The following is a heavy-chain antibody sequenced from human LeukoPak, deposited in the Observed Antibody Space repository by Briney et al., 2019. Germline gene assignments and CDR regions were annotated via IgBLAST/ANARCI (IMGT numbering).Heavy chain of an antibody. CDR2: IKSKTDGGTA. Sequence: GGSLRLSCAASGFTFSNAWMSWVRQAPGKGLEWVGRIKSKTDGGTADYAAPVKGRFTISRDDSRGVAYLQMNSLKTEDTAVYYCTRDQTPYYWGQGTLVTVSS. V-gene: IGHV3-15*01. CDR3: TRDQTPYY. CDR1: GFTFSNAW. J-gene: IGHJ4*02.